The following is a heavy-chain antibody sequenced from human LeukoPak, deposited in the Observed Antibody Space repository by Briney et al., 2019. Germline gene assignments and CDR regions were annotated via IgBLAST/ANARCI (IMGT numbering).Heavy chain of an antibody. D-gene: IGHD5-18*01. J-gene: IGHJ4*02. V-gene: IGHV4-39*01. CDR2: IYYSGST. Sequence: PSETLSLTCTVSGGSISSSSYYWGWIRQPPGKGLEWIGSIYYSGSTYYNPSLKSRVTISVDTSKNQISLRLSSVTAADTAVYYCARVDTAMALLFDYWGQGTLVTVSS. CDR1: GGSISSSSYY. CDR3: ARVDTAMALLFDY.